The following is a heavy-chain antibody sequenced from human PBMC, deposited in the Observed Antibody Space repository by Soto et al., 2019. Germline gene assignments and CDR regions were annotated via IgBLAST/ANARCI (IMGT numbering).Heavy chain of an antibody. CDR1: GYTFTNYY. Sequence: QVQLVQSGAEVKKPGASVKVSCKASGYTFTNYYIHWVRQAPGQGLEWMGIINPTSGSTNYAQKFQGRATLTYDTSTTTVYMELSGLRSEDTAVLYCARDLAAGDHWGQGTPVTVSS. V-gene: IGHV1-46*01. D-gene: IGHD6-13*01. CDR2: INPTSGST. J-gene: IGHJ4*02. CDR3: ARDLAAGDH.